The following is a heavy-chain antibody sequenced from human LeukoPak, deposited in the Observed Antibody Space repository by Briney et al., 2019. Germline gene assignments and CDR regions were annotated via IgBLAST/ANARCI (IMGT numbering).Heavy chain of an antibody. CDR1: GYTFTGYY. CDR3: ARGTRGYSYGLEDY. J-gene: IGHJ4*02. Sequence: GASVKVSCKASGYTFTGYYMHWVRQAPGQGLEWMGWINPNSGGTNYAQKFQGRVTMTRDTSISTAYMELSRLRSDDTAVDYCARGTRGYSYGLEDYWGQGTLVTVSS. CDR2: INPNSGGT. D-gene: IGHD5-18*01. V-gene: IGHV1-2*02.